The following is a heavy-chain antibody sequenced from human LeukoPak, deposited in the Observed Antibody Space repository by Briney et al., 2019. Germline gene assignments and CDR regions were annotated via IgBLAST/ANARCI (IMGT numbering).Heavy chain of an antibody. CDR2: INHSGST. Sequence: KPSEALSLTCAVYGGSFSGYYWSWIRQPPGKGLEWIGEINHSGSTNYNPSLKSRVTISVDTSKNQFSLKLSSVTAADTAVYCCAKARPSGALGGVVIPKYYFDYWGQGTLVTVSS. CDR3: AKARPSGALGGVVIPKYYFDY. D-gene: IGHD3-3*01. V-gene: IGHV4-34*01. J-gene: IGHJ4*02. CDR1: GGSFSGYY.